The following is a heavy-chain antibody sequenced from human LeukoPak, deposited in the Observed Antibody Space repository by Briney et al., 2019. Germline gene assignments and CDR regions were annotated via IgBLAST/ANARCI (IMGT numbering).Heavy chain of an antibody. CDR2: ISSSSSYI. CDR1: GFTSSSYS. D-gene: IGHD4-17*01. J-gene: IGHJ3*02. CDR3: ARYLDYGDYAAFDI. V-gene: IGHV3-21*01. Sequence: GGSLRLSCAASGFTSSSYSMNWVRQAPGKGLEWVSSISSSSSYIYYADSVKGRFTISRDNAKNSLYLQMNSLRAEDTAVYYCARYLDYGDYAAFDIWGQGTMVTVSS.